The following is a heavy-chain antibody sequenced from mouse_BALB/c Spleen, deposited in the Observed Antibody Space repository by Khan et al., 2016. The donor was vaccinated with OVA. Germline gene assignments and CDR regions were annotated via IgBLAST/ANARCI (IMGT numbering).Heavy chain of an antibody. CDR3: ASYRYDYFAY. J-gene: IGHJ2*01. V-gene: IGHV1-87*01. CDR1: GYTFTNYW. D-gene: IGHD2-14*01. Sequence: VQLQQSGAELAGPGASVKLSCKASGYTFTNYWMQWIKQRPGQGLEWIGTIYPGDGDTRYTQKFKGKATLTADKSSSTASMLLNTLASEDAAGEYGASYRYDYFAYWGQGTTLTVSS. CDR2: IYPGDGDT.